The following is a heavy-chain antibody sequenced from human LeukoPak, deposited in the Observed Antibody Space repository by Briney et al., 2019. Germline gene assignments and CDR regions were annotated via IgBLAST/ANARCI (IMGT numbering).Heavy chain of an antibody. CDR1: GFTFSSYE. CDR3: ARFITVVTSGAFDI. V-gene: IGHV3-48*03. D-gene: IGHD4-23*01. CDR2: ISSSGSTI. J-gene: IGHJ3*02. Sequence: PGGSLRLSCAASGFTFSSYEMNWVRQAPGKGLEWVSYISSSGSTIYYADSVKGRFTISRDNAKNSLYLQMNSLRAEDTVVYYCARFITVVTSGAFDIWGQGTMVSVSS.